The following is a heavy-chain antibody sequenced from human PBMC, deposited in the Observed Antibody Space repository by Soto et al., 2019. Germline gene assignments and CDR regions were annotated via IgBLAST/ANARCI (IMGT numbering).Heavy chain of an antibody. CDR2: IFSNDEK. J-gene: IGHJ6*02. CDR1: GFSLSNARMG. D-gene: IGHD2-2*01. CDR3: ARILLGYCSRTSCYGRDYYYYYGMDV. V-gene: IGHV2-26*01. Sequence: SGPTLVNPTETLTLTCTVSGFSLSNARMGVSWIRQPPGKALEGLAHIFSNDEKSYSTSLKSRLTISKDTSKSQVVLTMTNMDPVDTATYYCARILLGYCSRTSCYGRDYYYYYGMDVWGQGTTVTVSS.